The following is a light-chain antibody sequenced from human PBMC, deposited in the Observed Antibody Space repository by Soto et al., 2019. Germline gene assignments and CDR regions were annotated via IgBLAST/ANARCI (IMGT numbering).Light chain of an antibody. CDR2: DNN. J-gene: IGLJ1*01. CDR3: GTWDSSLSAYV. CDR1: SSNIGNGF. V-gene: IGLV1-51*01. Sequence: QSVLTQPPSVSAAPGQKVTISCSGSSSNIGNGFVSWFQHLPGTAPQLLIYDNNNRPSGIPDRFSGSKSGTSATLGITGLQTGDEADYYCGTWDSSLSAYVFGTGNKVTVL.